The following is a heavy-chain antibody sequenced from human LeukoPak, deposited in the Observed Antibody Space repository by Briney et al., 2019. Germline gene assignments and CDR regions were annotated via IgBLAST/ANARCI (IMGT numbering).Heavy chain of an antibody. CDR2: IIPILGIA. V-gene: IGHV1-69*04. J-gene: IGHJ3*02. CDR3: ARDLYDSSGSAEIYDAFDI. CDR1: GYTFTSYA. Sequence: GASVKVSCKASGYTFTSYAISWVRQAPGQGLEWMGRIIPILGIANYAQKFQGRVTITADKSTSTAYMELSSLRSEDTAVYYCARDLYDSSGSAEIYDAFDIWGQGTMVTVSS. D-gene: IGHD3-22*01.